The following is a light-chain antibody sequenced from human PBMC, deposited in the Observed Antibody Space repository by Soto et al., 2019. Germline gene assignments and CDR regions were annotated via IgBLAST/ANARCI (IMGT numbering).Light chain of an antibody. J-gene: IGLJ2*01. CDR2: YDS. V-gene: IGLV3-21*01. CDR3: QVWESSSDHRV. CDR1: NIGSKS. Sequence: SYDLTQPPSVSVAPGKTARITCGGTNIGSKSVHWYQQKPGQAPVLVIYYDSDRPSGIPERFSGSNSGNTATLTISRVEAGDEADYYCQVWESSSDHRVFGGGTKLTVL.